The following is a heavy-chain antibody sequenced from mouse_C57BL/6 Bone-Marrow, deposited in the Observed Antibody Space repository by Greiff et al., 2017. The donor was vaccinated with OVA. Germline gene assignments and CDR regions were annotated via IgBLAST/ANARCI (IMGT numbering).Heavy chain of an antibody. J-gene: IGHJ4*01. V-gene: IGHV6-6*01. Sequence: EVKLMESGGGLVQPGGSMKLSCAASGFTFSDAWMAWVRQSPEKGLEWVAEIRNKANNHATYYAESVKGRFTISRDDSKSSVYLQMNSLRAEDTGIYYCTRQGYQYYYAMDYWGQGTSVTVSS. CDR1: GFTFSDAW. CDR2: IRNKANNHAT. CDR3: TRQGYQYYYAMDY.